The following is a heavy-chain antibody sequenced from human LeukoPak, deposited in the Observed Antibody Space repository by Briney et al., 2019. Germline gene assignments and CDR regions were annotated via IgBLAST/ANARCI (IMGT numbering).Heavy chain of an antibody. Sequence: SGGSLRLSCAASGFTFSSYEMNWVRQAPGKGLEWVSYISSSGSTIYYADSVKGRFTISRDNAKNSLYLQMNSLRAEDTAVYYCARQGVVRGVISHFDYWGQGTLATVSS. D-gene: IGHD3-10*01. CDR1: GFTFSSYE. CDR3: ARQGVVRGVISHFDY. J-gene: IGHJ4*02. V-gene: IGHV3-48*03. CDR2: ISSSGSTI.